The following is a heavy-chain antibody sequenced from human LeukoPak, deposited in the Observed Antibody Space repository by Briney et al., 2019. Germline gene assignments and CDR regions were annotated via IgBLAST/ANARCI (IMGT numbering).Heavy chain of an antibody. Sequence: SETLSLTCTVSLDSTTSNFWSWVRQPPGKGLEWIGEINHFGSTNYNPSLKSRVTISGDTSKKQFSLKVESVSAADTAVYYCARGYRAHQTFYSYHYFDHWGQGTLVTVSS. V-gene: IGHV4-34*01. J-gene: IGHJ4*02. CDR2: INHFGST. CDR1: LDSTTSNF. D-gene: IGHD5-18*01. CDR3: ARGYRAHQTFYSYHYFDH.